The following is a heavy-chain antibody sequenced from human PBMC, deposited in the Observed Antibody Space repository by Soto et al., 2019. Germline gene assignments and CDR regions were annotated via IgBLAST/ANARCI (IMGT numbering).Heavy chain of an antibody. Sequence: VQLVESGGGLVQPGGSLRLSCAASGFTFSDAWMSWVRQAPGKGLEWVGLIKKKTAGGTTDYAAPVKGRFTISRDDSKNTLYLQMSSLKTEDTAVYYCRTQWLDWGQGTLVTVSS. V-gene: IGHV3-15*01. CDR3: RTQWLD. CDR1: GFTFSDAW. J-gene: IGHJ4*02. CDR2: IKKKTAGGTT. D-gene: IGHD6-19*01.